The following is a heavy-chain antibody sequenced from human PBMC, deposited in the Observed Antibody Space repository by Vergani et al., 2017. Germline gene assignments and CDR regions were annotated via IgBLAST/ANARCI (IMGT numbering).Heavy chain of an antibody. D-gene: IGHD2-2*01. CDR3: AGEGGDQYPKEDC. CDR2: INWNEDSI. CDR1: GFTFEDYG. J-gene: IGHJ4*02. V-gene: IGHV3-20*04. Sequence: EVQLVESGGVVVRPGGSLRLSCVASGFTFEDYGMSWVRQAPGKGLEWVSGINWNEDSIGYADSVKGRFTISRDNAKNSLYLQMNSLRVEETALYFCAGEGGDQYPKEDCWGLGTLVTVSS.